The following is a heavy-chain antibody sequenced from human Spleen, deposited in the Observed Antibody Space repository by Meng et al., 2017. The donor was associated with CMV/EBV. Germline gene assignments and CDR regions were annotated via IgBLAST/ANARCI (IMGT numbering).Heavy chain of an antibody. CDR2: ISSSGSTR. Sequence: SVKVSCAASGFTFDSYEMNWVRQAPGRGLEWVSYISSSGSTRYYADSVKGRFTISRDNAKNSLYLQMNSLRAEDTAVYYCARVRWRNFEYWGQGTLVTVSS. CDR3: ARVRWRNFEY. CDR1: GFTFDSYE. J-gene: IGHJ4*02. D-gene: IGHD3-16*01. V-gene: IGHV3-48*03.